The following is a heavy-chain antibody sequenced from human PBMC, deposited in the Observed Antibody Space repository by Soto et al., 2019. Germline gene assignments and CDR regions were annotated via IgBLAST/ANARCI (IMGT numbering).Heavy chain of an antibody. J-gene: IGHJ5*01. CDR3: ARRERCYGSPGWFDP. Sequence: SETLSLTCSVSCASINNFAYYWGWIRQPPGKGLEWIGTVYYNENTYYNPSLKSRVAISVDTAKNQFSLNLRSVTAADTAIYFCARRERCYGSPGWFDPWGQGTLVTVSS. CDR2: VYYNENT. CDR1: CASINNFAYY. D-gene: IGHD2-2*01. V-gene: IGHV4-39*01.